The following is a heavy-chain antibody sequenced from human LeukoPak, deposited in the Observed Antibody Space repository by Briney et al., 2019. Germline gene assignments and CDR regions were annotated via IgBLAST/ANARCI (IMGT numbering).Heavy chain of an antibody. CDR3: ASQDYRYYFDY. Sequence: GGSLRLSCAASGFTFSGYEMNWVRQAPGKGLEWVSYISSSGSTIYYADSVKGRFTISRDNAKNSLYLQMNSLRAEDTAVYYCASQDYRYYFDYWGQGTLVTVSS. CDR1: GFTFSGYE. J-gene: IGHJ4*02. CDR2: ISSSGSTI. V-gene: IGHV3-48*03. D-gene: IGHD4/OR15-4a*01.